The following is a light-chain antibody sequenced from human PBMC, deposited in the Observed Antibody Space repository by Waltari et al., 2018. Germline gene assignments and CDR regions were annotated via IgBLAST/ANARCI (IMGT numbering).Light chain of an antibody. CDR2: KAS. CDR1: QSISSW. J-gene: IGKJ2*01. CDR3: QQYNSSYT. V-gene: IGKV1-5*03. Sequence: DIQMTQSPSTLSASVGDRVTITCRASQSISSWLAWYQQKPGKAPKLLLYKASRLESGVPSRFSGSGSGTEFTLTISSLQPDDFATYYCQQYNSSYTFGQGTKLEIK.